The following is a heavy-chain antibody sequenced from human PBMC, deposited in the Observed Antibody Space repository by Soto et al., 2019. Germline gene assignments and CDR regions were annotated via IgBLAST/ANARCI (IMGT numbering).Heavy chain of an antibody. CDR2: ISWNSGSI. J-gene: IGHJ5*02. CDR3: AKDLWFDP. CDR1: GFTFDDYA. V-gene: IGHV3-9*01. Sequence: GGSLRLSCAASGFTFDDYAMHWVRQAPGKGLEWVSGISWNSGSIGYADSVKGRFTISRDNAKNSLYLQMNSLRAEDTALYYCAKDLWFDPWGQGTLVTVAS.